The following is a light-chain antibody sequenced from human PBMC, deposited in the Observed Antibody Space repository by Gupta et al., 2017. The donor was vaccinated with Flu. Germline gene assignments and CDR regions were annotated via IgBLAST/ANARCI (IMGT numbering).Light chain of an antibody. CDR3: SSYTSTTTVVV. J-gene: IGLJ2*01. CDR1: SSDVGGYDY. Sequence: SSDVGGYDYVSWYQQHPGKAPELMIFEVSRRPSGISDRFSGSTSGNTASLTISGLLAQDEAYYYCSSYTSTTTVVVFGGGTKLTVL. CDR2: EVS. V-gene: IGLV2-14*01.